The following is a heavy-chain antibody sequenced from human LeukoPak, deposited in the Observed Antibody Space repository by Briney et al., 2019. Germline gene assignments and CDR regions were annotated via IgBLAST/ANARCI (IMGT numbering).Heavy chain of an antibody. V-gene: IGHV1-18*01. CDR1: GYTFTSYG. CDR3: ARKEAVAGLFDY. Sequence: ASVKVSCKASGYTFTSYGISWVRQAPGQGLEWMGWISAYNGNTNYAQKLQGRVTMTTDTSTSTAYTELRSLRSDDTAVYYCARKEAVAGLFDYWGQGTLVTVSS. D-gene: IGHD6-19*01. J-gene: IGHJ4*02. CDR2: ISAYNGNT.